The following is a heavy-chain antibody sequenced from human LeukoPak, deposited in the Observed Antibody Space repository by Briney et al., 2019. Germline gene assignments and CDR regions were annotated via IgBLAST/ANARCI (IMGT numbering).Heavy chain of an antibody. D-gene: IGHD5-12*01. CDR1: GYTFTSYA. V-gene: IGHV7-4-1*01. CDR3: ARGRNGLRDQALDY. CDR2: INTNTGNP. J-gene: IGHJ4*02. Sequence: ASVKVSCKASGYTFTSYAMNWVRQAPGQGLEWMGWINTNTGNPTYAQGFTGRFVFSLDTSVSTAYLQIRSLKAEDTAVYYCARGRNGLRDQALDYWGQGTLVTVSS.